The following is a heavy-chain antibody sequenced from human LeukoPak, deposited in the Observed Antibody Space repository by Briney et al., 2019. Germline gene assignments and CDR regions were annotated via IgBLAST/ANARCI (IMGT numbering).Heavy chain of an antibody. V-gene: IGHV3-7*01. CDR2: INADGTDK. Sequence: GGSLRLSCAASGLTFSSFWMSWVRQAPGKGLEWVANINADGTDKNYVDSVRGRFTISRDNAKNSLYLQMNSLRAEDTAVYYCARGGYLRDIGIVPAAPDYWGQGTLVTVSS. CDR3: ARGGYLRDIGIVPAAPDY. CDR1: GLTFSSFW. J-gene: IGHJ4*02. D-gene: IGHD2-2*01.